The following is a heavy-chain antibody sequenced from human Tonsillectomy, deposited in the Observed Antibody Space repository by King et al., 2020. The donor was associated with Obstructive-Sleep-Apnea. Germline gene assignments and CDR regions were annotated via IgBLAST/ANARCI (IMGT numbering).Heavy chain of an antibody. V-gene: IGHV1-69*01. J-gene: IGHJ4*02. CDR3: AGDRPEGYCSGGSCSLGYFDY. Sequence: VQLVESGAEVKKPGSSVKVSCKASGGTFSSYAISWVRQAPGQGLEWMGGIIPIFGTANYAQKFQGRVTITADESTSTAYMELSSLRSEDTAVYYCAGDRPEGYCSGGSCSLGYFDYWGQGTLVTVSS. D-gene: IGHD2-15*01. CDR1: GGTFSSYA. CDR2: IIPIFGTA.